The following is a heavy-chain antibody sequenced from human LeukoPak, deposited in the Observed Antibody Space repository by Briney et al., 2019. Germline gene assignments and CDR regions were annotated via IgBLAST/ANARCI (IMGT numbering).Heavy chain of an antibody. V-gene: IGHV4-34*01. Sequence: SETLSLTCVVYGGSFSGYYWSWIRQPPGKGLEWIGEINQSGSTNYNPSLKSRVTISEDMSKNQFSLKLSSVTAADTAVYYCARRPGGSRKYFFDYWGQGTLVTVSS. J-gene: IGHJ4*02. CDR3: ARRPGGSRKYFFDY. CDR1: GGSFSGYY. D-gene: IGHD2/OR15-2a*01. CDR2: INQSGST.